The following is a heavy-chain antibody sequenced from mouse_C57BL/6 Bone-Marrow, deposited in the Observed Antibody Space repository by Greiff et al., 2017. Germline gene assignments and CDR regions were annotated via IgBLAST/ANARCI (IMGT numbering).Heavy chain of an antibody. CDR1: GYTFTSYW. D-gene: IGHD2-1*01. V-gene: IGHV1-69*01. Sequence: VQLQQPGAELVMPGASVKLSCKASGYTFTSYWMHWVKQRPGQGLEWIGEIDPSDSYTNYNQKFKGKSTLTVDKSSSTAYMQLSSLTSEDSAVYYSARFGNYGGFAYWGQGTLVTVSA. CDR3: ARFGNYGGFAY. J-gene: IGHJ3*01. CDR2: IDPSDSYT.